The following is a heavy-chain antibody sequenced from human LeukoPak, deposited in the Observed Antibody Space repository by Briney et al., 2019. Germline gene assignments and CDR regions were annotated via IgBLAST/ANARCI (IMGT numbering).Heavy chain of an antibody. J-gene: IGHJ3*02. CDR3: AVGFIRDAFHI. D-gene: IGHD1-26*01. V-gene: IGHV4-4*07. CDR1: GDSISDYF. Sequence: PSETLSLTCTVSGDSISDYFWSWIRQPAGKGLEWIGRFSTRGYTTYNPSLKSRLTISVDKSKNQFSLNLTSVTAADTAVYYCAVGFIRDAFHIWGQGIIVTVSS. CDR2: FSTRGYT.